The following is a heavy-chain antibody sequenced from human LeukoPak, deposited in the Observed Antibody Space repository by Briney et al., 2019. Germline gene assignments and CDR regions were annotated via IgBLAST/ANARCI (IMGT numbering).Heavy chain of an antibody. V-gene: IGHV3-23*01. CDR1: GFTFSSYG. D-gene: IGHD3-10*01. Sequence: PGGSLRLSCAASGFTFSSYGMSWVRQAPGKGLEWVSAISGSGGSTYYADSVKGRFTISRDNSKNKLYLQMNSLRAEDTAVYYCAKVRATYYYGSGSYNAFDIWGQGTMVTVSS. CDR2: ISGSGGST. CDR3: AKVRATYYYGSGSYNAFDI. J-gene: IGHJ3*02.